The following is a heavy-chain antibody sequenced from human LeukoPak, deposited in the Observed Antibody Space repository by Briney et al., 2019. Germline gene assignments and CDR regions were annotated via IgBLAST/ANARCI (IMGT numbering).Heavy chain of an antibody. J-gene: IGHJ3*02. CDR1: GGSFSGYY. Sequence: SETLSLTCAVSGGSFSGYYWSWIRQPPGKGLEWIGEINHSGSTNYNPSLKSRVTISVVTSKFQFSLKLSSVTAADRAVYYCVRGLEEQRLFWDAFDIWGQGTMVTVSS. CDR2: INHSGST. CDR3: VRGLEEQRLFWDAFDI. D-gene: IGHD6-19*01. V-gene: IGHV4-34*01.